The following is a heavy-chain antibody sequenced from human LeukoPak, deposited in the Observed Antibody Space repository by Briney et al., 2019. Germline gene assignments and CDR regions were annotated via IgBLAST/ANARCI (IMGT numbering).Heavy chain of an antibody. V-gene: IGHV1-8*01. J-gene: IGHJ6*03. CDR2: MNPKSGNT. CDR3: ARGNRIAATGIEYYYMDV. Sequence: TSVKVSCKASGSTFTSYDINWVRQANGPGLGWMGWMNPKSGNTGYTQKFQGRITIIRDTSISTAYMELSSLSSEDTAVYYCARGNRIAATGIEYYYMDVWGKGTTVTVSS. D-gene: IGHD6-13*01. CDR1: GSTFTSYD.